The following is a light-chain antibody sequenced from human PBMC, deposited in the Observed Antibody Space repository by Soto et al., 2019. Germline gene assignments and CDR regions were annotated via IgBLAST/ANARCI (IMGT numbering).Light chain of an antibody. J-gene: IGLJ1*01. CDR2: DVS. Sequence: QSVLTQAASVSRSPGEAITITCTGTSSDVGGYNYVSWYQQHPGKAPKLMIYDVSNRPSGVSNRFSGSKSGNTASLTISGLQAEDEADYYCSSYTSSSPLYVFGTGTKVTVL. CDR1: SSDVGGYNY. V-gene: IGLV2-14*01. CDR3: SSYTSSSPLYV.